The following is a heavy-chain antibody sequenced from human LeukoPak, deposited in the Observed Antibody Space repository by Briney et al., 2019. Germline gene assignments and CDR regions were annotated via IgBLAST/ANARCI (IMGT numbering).Heavy chain of an antibody. Sequence: AGGSLRLSCAASGFTFSTLAMHWVRQAPGKGLDWVAAISFDGSNINYADSVKGRFTISRDNSKNTLYLQMNSLRPEDTAVYYCAKDYAEYDYWGQGTLVTVSS. CDR3: AKDYAEYDY. V-gene: IGHV3-30*18. CDR2: ISFDGSNI. J-gene: IGHJ4*02. CDR1: GFTFSTLA. D-gene: IGHD2/OR15-2a*01.